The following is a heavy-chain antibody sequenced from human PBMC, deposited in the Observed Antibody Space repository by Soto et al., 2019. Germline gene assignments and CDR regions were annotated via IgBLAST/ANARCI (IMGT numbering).Heavy chain of an antibody. CDR2: INHSGST. J-gene: IGHJ4*02. Sequence: SETLSLTCAVYGGSFSGYYWSWIRQPPGKGLEWIGEINHSGSTNYNPSLKSRVTISVDTSKNQFSLKLSSVTAADTAVYYCARVGGSRSFPYHSKNFDYWGQGTLVTVSS. V-gene: IGHV4-34*01. D-gene: IGHD4-4*01. CDR3: ARVGGSRSFPYHSKNFDY. CDR1: GGSFSGYY.